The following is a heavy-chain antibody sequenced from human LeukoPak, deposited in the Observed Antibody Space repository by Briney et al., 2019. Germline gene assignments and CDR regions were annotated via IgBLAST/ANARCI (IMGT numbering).Heavy chain of an antibody. Sequence: SETLSLTCTVSGGSISSYYWSWVRQPAGKGLEWIGHIYASGSTNYNPSLKSRVTMSVDTSKNQFSLKLSSVTAADTAVYYCAREPLPDWYFDLWGRGTLVTVSS. J-gene: IGHJ2*01. D-gene: IGHD1-14*01. V-gene: IGHV4-4*07. CDR1: GGSISSYY. CDR3: AREPLPDWYFDL. CDR2: IYASGST.